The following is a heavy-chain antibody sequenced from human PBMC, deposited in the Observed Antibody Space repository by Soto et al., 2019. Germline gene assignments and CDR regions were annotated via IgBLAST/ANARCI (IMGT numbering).Heavy chain of an antibody. CDR3: AGHDLSDGSPNWFDP. CDR2: FHYSGST. CDR1: GGSISSSSHY. V-gene: IGHV4-39*01. Sequence: SETLSLTCNVSGGSISSSSHYWGLIRQPPGKGLEWIGSFHYSGSTYYNPSLRSRVTISVDTSKNQFSVKLSSVTAADTAVYYCAGHDLSDGSPNWFDPWGQGTLVTVSS. J-gene: IGHJ5*02. D-gene: IGHD2-15*01.